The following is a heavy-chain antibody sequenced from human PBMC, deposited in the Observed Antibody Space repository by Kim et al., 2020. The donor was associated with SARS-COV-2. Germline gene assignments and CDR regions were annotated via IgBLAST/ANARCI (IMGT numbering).Heavy chain of an antibody. J-gene: IGHJ6*02. CDR1: GFTFSSYA. V-gene: IGHV3-30*04. D-gene: IGHD3-10*01. CDR2: ISYDGSNK. CDR3: AREAGNGMDV. Sequence: GGSLRLSCAASGFTFSSYAMHWVRQAPGKGLEWVALISYDGSNKYYADSVKGRFTISRDNSKNTLYLQMNSLRAEDMAVYYCAREAGNGMDVWGQGTTVTVSS.